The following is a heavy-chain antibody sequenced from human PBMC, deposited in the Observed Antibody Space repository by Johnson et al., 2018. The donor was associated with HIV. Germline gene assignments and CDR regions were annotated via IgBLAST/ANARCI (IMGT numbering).Heavy chain of an antibody. J-gene: IGHJ3*02. CDR2: IRYDGSNK. CDR1: GFTFSSYG. V-gene: IGHV3-30*02. Sequence: VQLVESGGGVVQPGGSLRLSCAASGFTFSSYGMHWVRQAPGKGLEWVAFIRYDGSNKYYADSVKGRFTISRDNSKNTLYLQMNSLKTEDTAVYYCAKGVITMIVVATDAFDIWGQGTMVTVSS. CDR3: AKGVITMIVVATDAFDI. D-gene: IGHD3-22*01.